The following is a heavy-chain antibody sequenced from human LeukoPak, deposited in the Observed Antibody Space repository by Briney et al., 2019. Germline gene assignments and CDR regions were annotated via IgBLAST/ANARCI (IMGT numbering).Heavy chain of an antibody. D-gene: IGHD3-22*01. CDR2: IYPGDSDT. Sequence: GESLKISCKGSGYSFTSYWIGWVRQMPGKGLEWMGIIYPGDSDTRYSPSFQGQVTISADKSISTAYLQWSSLKASDTAMYYCATQGGYYYDSSGYYSSWFDPWGQGTLVTVSS. CDR3: ATQGGYYYDSSGYYSSWFDP. CDR1: GYSFTSYW. V-gene: IGHV5-51*01. J-gene: IGHJ5*02.